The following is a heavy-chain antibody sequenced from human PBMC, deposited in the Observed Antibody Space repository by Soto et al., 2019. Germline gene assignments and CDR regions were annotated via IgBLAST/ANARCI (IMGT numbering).Heavy chain of an antibody. Sequence: SETLSLTCTVSGGSISSYYWSWIRQPPGKGLEWIGYIYYSGSTNYNPSLKSRVTISVDTSKNQFSLKLSSVTAADTAAYYCARVPGPLGYCSGGSCYSTYYYYYMDVWGKGTTVTVSS. V-gene: IGHV4-59*01. CDR1: GGSISSYY. J-gene: IGHJ6*03. CDR2: IYYSGST. CDR3: ARVPGPLGYCSGGSCYSTYYYYYMDV. D-gene: IGHD2-15*01.